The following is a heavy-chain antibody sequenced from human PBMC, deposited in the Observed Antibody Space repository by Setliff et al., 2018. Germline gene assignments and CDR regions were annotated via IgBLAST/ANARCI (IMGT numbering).Heavy chain of an antibody. V-gene: IGHV1-69*05. CDR2: NIPIFGTT. D-gene: IGHD3-22*01. Sequence: SVKVSCKASGGTFSSYGISWVRQAPGQGLEWMGGNIPIFGTTDYAQKFRGRVTIITDESTSTAFMQLSSLRSEDTAVYYCVREGVDSRSSTDYRYYMDVWG. J-gene: IGHJ6*03. CDR1: GGTFSSYG. CDR3: VREGVDSRSSTDYRYYMDV.